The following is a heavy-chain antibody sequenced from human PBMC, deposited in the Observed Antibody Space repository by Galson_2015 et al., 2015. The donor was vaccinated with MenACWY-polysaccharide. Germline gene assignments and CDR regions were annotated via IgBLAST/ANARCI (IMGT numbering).Heavy chain of an antibody. V-gene: IGHV3-23*01. Sequence: SLRLSCAASGFTFSSYAMSWVRQAPGKGLEWVSGVSASGGSTVYTDSAKGRFTMSRDNSKRSLYLQMNSLRAEDTAVYYCAKDTGPGEYAYSWGTFDFWGRATMVTVSS. CDR3: AKDTGPGEYAYSWGTFDF. D-gene: IGHD3-10*01. J-gene: IGHJ3*01. CDR2: VSASGGST. CDR1: GFTFSSYA.